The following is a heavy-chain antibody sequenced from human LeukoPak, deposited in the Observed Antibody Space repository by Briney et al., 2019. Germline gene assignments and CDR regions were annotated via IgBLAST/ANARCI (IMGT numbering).Heavy chain of an antibody. J-gene: IGHJ4*02. CDR2: IYYSGST. CDR1: GGSISSGGYY. V-gene: IGHV4-31*03. D-gene: IGHD1-26*01. Sequence: SETLSLTCTVSGGSISSGGYYWSWIRQHPGKGLEWIGYIYYSGSTYYNPSLKSRVTISVDTSKNQFSLKLSSVTAADTAVYYCVRGSDSGSYFWYWGQGTLVTVSS. CDR3: VRGSDSGSYFWY.